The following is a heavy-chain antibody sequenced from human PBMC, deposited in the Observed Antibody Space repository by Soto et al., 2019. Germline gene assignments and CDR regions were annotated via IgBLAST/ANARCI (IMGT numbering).Heavy chain of an antibody. D-gene: IGHD1-1*01. Sequence: QVQLVQSGAEVKKPGASVKVSCKASGYTFTNFGFSWVRQAPGQGLEWMGWINGYNGNTNYAQKLKGRFTMTTDTSTSTAYMELGSLTSDDTAVYFCAASTATSSLWGQGTLVTVSS. CDR3: AASTATSSL. V-gene: IGHV1-18*01. J-gene: IGHJ4*02. CDR2: INGYNGNT. CDR1: GYTFTNFG.